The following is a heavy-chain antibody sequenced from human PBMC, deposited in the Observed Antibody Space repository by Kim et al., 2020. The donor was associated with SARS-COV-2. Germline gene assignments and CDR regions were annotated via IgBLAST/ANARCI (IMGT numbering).Heavy chain of an antibody. CDR3: VKTWYKVDY. V-gene: IGHV3-64D*09. J-gene: IGHJ4*02. Sequence: GSTYYADSVKGRFTISRDNSKNTLYLQMSSLRAEDTAVYYCVKTWYKVDYWGQGTLVTVSS. D-gene: IGHD1-1*01. CDR2: GST.